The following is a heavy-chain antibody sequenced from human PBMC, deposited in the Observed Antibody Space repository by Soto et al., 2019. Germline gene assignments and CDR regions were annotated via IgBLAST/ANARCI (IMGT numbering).Heavy chain of an antibody. D-gene: IGHD3-16*01. CDR3: AAYVGGSMIDS. V-gene: IGHV4-39*01. J-gene: IGHJ4*02. CDR1: SGSTSSSNYY. Sequence: QLQLQESGPRLVRPSETLSLTCTVSSGSTSSSNYYWGWIRQPPGKGLEWIGSIYNGGGTHYNPSLKSRVTISVDMSKTQFSLRLTSVTAADTAVYYCAAYVGGSMIDSWGQGTLVTVSS. CDR2: IYNGGGT.